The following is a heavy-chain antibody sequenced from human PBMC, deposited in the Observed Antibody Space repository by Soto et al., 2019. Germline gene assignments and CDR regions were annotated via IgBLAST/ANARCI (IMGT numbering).Heavy chain of an antibody. CDR2: IYYSGST. V-gene: IGHV4-39*07. J-gene: IGHJ4*02. D-gene: IGHD6-13*01. CDR1: GGSISSSSYY. CDR3: ARVGGQNAGYSSSWYFDY. Sequence: SETLSLTCTVSGGSISSSSYYWGWIRQPPGKGLEWIGSIYYSGSTYYNPSLKSRVTISVDTSKNQFSLKLSSVTAADTAVYYCARVGGQNAGYSSSWYFDYWVQGTLVTVSS.